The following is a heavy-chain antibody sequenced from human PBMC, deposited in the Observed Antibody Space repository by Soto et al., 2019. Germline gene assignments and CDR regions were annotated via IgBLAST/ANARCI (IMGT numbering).Heavy chain of an antibody. CDR2: TYYRSKWYK. J-gene: IGHJ5*02. CDR1: GDSVSSNSAA. CDR3: AIELQLERQGWFDP. Sequence: QVQLQQSGPGLVKPSQTLSLTCAISGDSVSSNSAAWNWIRQSPSRGLEWLGRTYYRSKWYKDYAVSVKSRISINPDTSKNQFSLQLNSVTPEDTAVYYCAIELQLERQGWFDPWGQGSLVTVSS. D-gene: IGHD1-1*01. V-gene: IGHV6-1*01.